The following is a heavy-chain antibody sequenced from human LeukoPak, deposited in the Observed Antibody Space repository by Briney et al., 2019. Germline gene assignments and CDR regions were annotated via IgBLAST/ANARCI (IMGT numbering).Heavy chain of an antibody. V-gene: IGHV1-69*05. CDR3: ASVTADCSSTSCYETGWFDP. CDR2: IVPIFGTA. J-gene: IGHJ5*02. CDR1: GGTFSSYA. D-gene: IGHD2-2*01. Sequence: SVKVSCKASGGTFSSYAISWVRQAPGQGLEWMGRIVPIFGTANYAQKFQGRVTITTDESTSTAYMELSSLRSEDTAVYYCASVTADCSSTSCYETGWFDPWGQGTLVTVSS.